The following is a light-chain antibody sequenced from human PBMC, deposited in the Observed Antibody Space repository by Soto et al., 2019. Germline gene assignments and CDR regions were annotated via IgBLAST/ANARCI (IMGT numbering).Light chain of an antibody. CDR2: EVS. J-gene: IGLJ2*01. Sequence: QSVLTQPPSASGSPGQSVTISCTGTSSDVGVYKYVSWYQQHPGKVPRLMIFEVSKRPSGVPNRFSGSKSGNTASLTVSGLQAEDEAQYYCASHAGRNTFVIFGGGTKVTVL. CDR3: ASHAGRNTFVI. CDR1: SSDVGVYKY. V-gene: IGLV2-8*01.